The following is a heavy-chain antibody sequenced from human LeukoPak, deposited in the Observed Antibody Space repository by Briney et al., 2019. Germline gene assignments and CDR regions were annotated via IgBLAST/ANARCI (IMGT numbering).Heavy chain of an antibody. CDR3: ARGGHYYGSGSYYKGPNYFDY. CDR2: IYYSGST. V-gene: IGHV4-59*01. D-gene: IGHD3-10*01. J-gene: IGHJ4*02. Sequence: SETLSLTCTVSGGSISSYYWSWIRQPPGKGLEWIGYIYYSGSTNYNPSLKSRVNISVDTSKNQFSLKLSSVTAADTAVYYCARGGHYYGSGSYYKGPNYFDYWGQGTLVTVSS. CDR1: GGSISSYY.